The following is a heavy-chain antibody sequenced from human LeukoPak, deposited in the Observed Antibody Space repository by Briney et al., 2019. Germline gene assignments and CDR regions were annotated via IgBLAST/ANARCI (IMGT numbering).Heavy chain of an antibody. V-gene: IGHV3-48*03. CDR2: ISYTGSTT. Sequence: GGSLRLSCAASGFSFSNYEMNWVRQAPGKGLEWISYISYTGSTTYQPDSVKGRFTISGDNAKNSLYLQMNSLRVEDTAIYYCAGCRTISCYSAFDFWGQGTMVTVSS. J-gene: IGHJ3*01. D-gene: IGHD2-2*01. CDR1: GFSFSNYE. CDR3: AGCRTISCYSAFDF.